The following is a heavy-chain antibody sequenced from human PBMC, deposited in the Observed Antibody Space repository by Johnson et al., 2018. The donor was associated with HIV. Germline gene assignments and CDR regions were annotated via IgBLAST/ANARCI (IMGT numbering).Heavy chain of an antibody. J-gene: IGHJ3*02. CDR1: GFTFDDYA. Sequence: VQLVESGGGVVRPGGSLRLSCAASGFTFDDYAMSWVRQAPGKGLEWVSGINWNGGSTGYADSVKGRFTISIDNAKNSLYLQMNSLRAEDTALYYCARGRDYYDSSGGQDAFDIWGQGTMVTVSS. V-gene: IGHV3-20*04. CDR2: INWNGGST. CDR3: ARGRDYYDSSGGQDAFDI. D-gene: IGHD3-22*01.